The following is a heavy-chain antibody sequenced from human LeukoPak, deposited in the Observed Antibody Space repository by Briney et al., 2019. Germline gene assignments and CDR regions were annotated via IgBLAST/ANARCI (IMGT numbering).Heavy chain of an antibody. Sequence: PGGSLRLSCATSGFTFSSYWMHWVRQAPGKGLEYVSAISSNGGSTYYANSVKGRFTISRDNSKNTLYLQMGSLRAEDMAVYYCATGGSRYSSAVWGQGTLVTVSS. V-gene: IGHV3-64*01. CDR3: ATGGSRYSSAV. D-gene: IGHD6-19*01. CDR2: ISSNGGST. CDR1: GFTFSSYW. J-gene: IGHJ4*02.